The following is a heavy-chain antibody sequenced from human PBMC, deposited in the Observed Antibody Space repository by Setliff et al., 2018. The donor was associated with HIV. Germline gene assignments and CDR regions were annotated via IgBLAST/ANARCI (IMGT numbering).Heavy chain of an antibody. J-gene: IGHJ5*02. CDR2: IYYSGTT. CDR3: ARHRYSSSINWFDP. D-gene: IGHD6-13*01. Sequence: SETLRLSCAVSGFTFSNYAMNWVRQPPGKGLEWIGTIYYSGTTYYNPSLKSRVTMSIDTSQNQFSLKLTSVTATDTAVYYCARHRYSSSINWFDPWGQGTLVTVSS. CDR1: GFTFSNYA. V-gene: IGHV4-39*01.